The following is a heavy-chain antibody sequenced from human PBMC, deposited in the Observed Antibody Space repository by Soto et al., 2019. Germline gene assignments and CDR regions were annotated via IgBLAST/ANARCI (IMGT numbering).Heavy chain of an antibody. V-gene: IGHV1-18*01. CDR1: GYTFTSYG. CDR2: ISAYNGNT. D-gene: IGHD6-13*01. Sequence: ASVKVSCKASGYTFTSYGISWVRQAPGQGLEWMGWISAYNGNTNYAQKLQGRVTMTTDTSTSTAYMELRSLRSDDTAVYYCARGWDSSSWYDYGSDYWGQGTLVTVSS. J-gene: IGHJ4*02. CDR3: ARGWDSSSWYDYGSDY.